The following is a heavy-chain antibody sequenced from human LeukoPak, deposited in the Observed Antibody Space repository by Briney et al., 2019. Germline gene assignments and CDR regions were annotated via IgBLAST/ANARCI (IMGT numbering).Heavy chain of an antibody. Sequence: GGSLRLSCAASGFTFSSYSMNWVRQAPGKGLEWVSSISSSSSYIYYADSVKGRFTISRDNAKNSLYLQMNSLRAEDTAVYYCAREECTNGVCYTDSFDYWGQGTLVTVSS. J-gene: IGHJ4*02. D-gene: IGHD2-8*01. CDR2: ISSSSSYI. CDR3: AREECTNGVCYTDSFDY. V-gene: IGHV3-21*01. CDR1: GFTFSSYS.